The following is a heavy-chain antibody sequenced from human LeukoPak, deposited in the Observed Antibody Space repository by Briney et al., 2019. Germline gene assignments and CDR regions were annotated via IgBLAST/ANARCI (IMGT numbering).Heavy chain of an antibody. CDR3: ARDWPNRLTAGGIWFDP. CDR2: IWYDGSDK. D-gene: IGHD6-13*01. V-gene: IGHV3-33*01. J-gene: IGHJ5*02. Sequence: GGSLRLSCAASGFIFTENGMHWVRQAPGKGLEWVAVIWYDGSDKYYADSVKGRFTISRDNSKNTVYLQMNSLRVEDTAVYFCARDWPNRLTAGGIWFDPWGPGTLVTVS. CDR1: GFIFTENG.